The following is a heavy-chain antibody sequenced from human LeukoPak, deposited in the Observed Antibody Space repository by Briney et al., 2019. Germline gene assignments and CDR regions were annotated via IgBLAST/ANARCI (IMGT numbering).Heavy chain of an antibody. J-gene: IGHJ6*02. CDR2: IWYDGSNK. CDR3: ARDGVGLRFLEWLSRSYYYYGMDV. D-gene: IGHD3-3*01. V-gene: IGHV3-33*01. CDR1: GFTFSSYG. Sequence: GRSLRLSCAASGFTFSSYGMHWVGQARGKGMEWVAVIWYDGSNKYYADSVKGRFTISRDNSKNTLYLEMNSLRAEDRAVYYCARDGVGLRFLEWLSRSYYYYGMDVWGQGTTVTVSS.